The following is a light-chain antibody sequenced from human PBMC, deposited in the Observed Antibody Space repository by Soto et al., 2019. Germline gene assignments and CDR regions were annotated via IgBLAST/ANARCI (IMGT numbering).Light chain of an antibody. CDR2: GVS. CDR1: ISDFVVYNY. CDR3: SSHNISSALQV. V-gene: IGLV2-14*01. J-gene: IGLJ1*01. Sequence: QSVLTQPASVSGSPGQSITISCTGTISDFVVYNYVSWYQQHPGKAPKLMIYGVSNRPSGVSNRFSGYKSGNTASLTISGLQADDEADYYCSSHNISSALQVFGTGTKVTVL.